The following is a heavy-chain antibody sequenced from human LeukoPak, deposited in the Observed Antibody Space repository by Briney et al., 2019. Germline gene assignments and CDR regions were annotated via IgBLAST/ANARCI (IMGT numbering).Heavy chain of an antibody. J-gene: IGHJ4*02. CDR3: ATPLRGYDPPYFDY. CDR2: FDPEDGET. Sequence: ASVKVSCKVSGCTLTELSMHWVRQAPGKGLEWMGGFDPEDGETIYAQKFQGRVTMTEDTSTDTAYMELSSLRSEDTAVYYCATPLRGYDPPYFDYWGQGTLVTVSS. V-gene: IGHV1-24*01. D-gene: IGHD5-12*01. CDR1: GCTLTELS.